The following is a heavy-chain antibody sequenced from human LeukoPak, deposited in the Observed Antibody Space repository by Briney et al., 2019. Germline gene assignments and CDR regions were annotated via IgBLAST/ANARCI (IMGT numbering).Heavy chain of an antibody. CDR2: INPNSGGT. CDR3: ARDLDFDY. J-gene: IGHJ4*02. CDR1: GYTFTGYY. D-gene: IGHD3-16*01. V-gene: IGHV1-2*06. Sequence: ASVKVSCKASGYTFTGYYMHWVRQAPGQGLEWMGRINPNSGGTNYAQKFQGRVTMTTDTSTSTAYMELRSLRSDDTAVYYCARDLDFDYWGQGTLVTVSS.